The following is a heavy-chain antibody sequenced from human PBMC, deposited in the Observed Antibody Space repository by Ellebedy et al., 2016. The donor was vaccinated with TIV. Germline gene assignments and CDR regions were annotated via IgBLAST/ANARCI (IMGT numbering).Heavy chain of an antibody. V-gene: IGHV3-48*02. CDR1: GFTFSSFS. Sequence: GESLKISCTASGFTFSSFSMNWVRQAPGKGLEWLSYIGTTTGSISYADSAKGRFTTSRDNVKNSLYLQMNSLRDEDTAVYYCARDENYGAEVIDYWGQGTLVTVSS. CDR3: ARDENYGAEVIDY. J-gene: IGHJ4*02. D-gene: IGHD4-17*01. CDR2: IGTTTGSI.